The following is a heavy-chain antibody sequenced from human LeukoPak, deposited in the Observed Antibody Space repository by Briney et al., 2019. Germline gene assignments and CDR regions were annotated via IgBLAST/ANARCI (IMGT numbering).Heavy chain of an antibody. CDR1: GGSFSGYY. D-gene: IGHD6-13*01. J-gene: IGHJ5*02. CDR3: ARAVTSSSSWYKWVNWFDP. V-gene: IGHV4-34*01. CDR2: INHGGST. Sequence: SETLSLTCAVYGGSFSGYYWSWIRQPPGKGLEWIGEINHGGSTKYNPSLKSRVTISVDTSKNQFSLKLTFVTAADTAVYYCARAVTSSSSWYKWVNWFDPWGQGTLVTVSS.